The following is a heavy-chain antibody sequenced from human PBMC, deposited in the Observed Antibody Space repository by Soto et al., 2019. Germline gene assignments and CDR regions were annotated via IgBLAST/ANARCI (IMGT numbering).Heavy chain of an antibody. CDR1: GFTFSSYG. CDR3: ARDFRVFGPDY. V-gene: IGHV3-30*03. Sequence: PGGSLRLSCAASGFTFSSYGMHWVRQAPGKGLEWVAVISYDGSNKYYADSVKGRFTISRDNSKNTLYLQMNSLRAEDTAVYYCARDFRVFGPDYWGQGTLVTVSS. CDR2: ISYDGSNK. D-gene: IGHD3-3*01. J-gene: IGHJ4*02.